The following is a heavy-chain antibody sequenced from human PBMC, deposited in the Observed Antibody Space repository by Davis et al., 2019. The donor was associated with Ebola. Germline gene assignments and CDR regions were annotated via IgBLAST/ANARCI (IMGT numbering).Heavy chain of an antibody. Sequence: AASVKVSCKASGYTFTSYAMNWVRQAPGQGLEWMGWINTNTGNPTYAQGFTGRFVFSLDTSVSTAYLQISSLKAEDTAVYYCARDTTMVRGVIIVWFDPWGQGTLVTVSS. CDR3: ARDTTMVRGVIIVWFDP. D-gene: IGHD3-10*01. CDR1: GYTFTSYA. V-gene: IGHV7-4-1*02. CDR2: INTNTGNP. J-gene: IGHJ5*02.